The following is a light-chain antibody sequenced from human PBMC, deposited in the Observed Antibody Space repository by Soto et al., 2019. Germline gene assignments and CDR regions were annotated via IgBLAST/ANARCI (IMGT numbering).Light chain of an antibody. CDR2: DNN. V-gene: IGLV1-51*01. J-gene: IGLJ2*01. CDR3: GAWDSRLNTGV. Sequence: QAVLTQPPSVSAAAGQKVTISCSGSSSNIRINYISWYQQLPGTAPKLLIYDNNKRPSGIPDRFSGSRSGTSATLGITGLQTGDEADYYCGAWDSRLNTGVFGGGTKLTVL. CDR1: SSNIRINY.